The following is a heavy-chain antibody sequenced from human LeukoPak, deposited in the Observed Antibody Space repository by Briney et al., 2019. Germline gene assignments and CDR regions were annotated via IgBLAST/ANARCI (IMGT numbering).Heavy chain of an antibody. D-gene: IGHD3-3*01. V-gene: IGHV4-61*02. CDR1: GGSISSGSDY. J-gene: IGHJ4*02. CDR2: IYTSGSS. CDR3: ARDKWSGFDY. Sequence: SETLSPTCTLSGGSISSGSDYWRWSRQPAGKGLEWIGRIYTSGSSNYNPSLKSRVTISVDTSKNQVSLKLSSVTAADTAVYYCARDKWSGFDYWGQGTLVTVSS.